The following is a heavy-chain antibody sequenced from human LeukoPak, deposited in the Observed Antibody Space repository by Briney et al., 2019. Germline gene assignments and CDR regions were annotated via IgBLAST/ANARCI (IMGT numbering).Heavy chain of an antibody. J-gene: IGHJ5*02. V-gene: IGHV3-21*01. CDR2: ISSTSSYI. CDR3: ARVAVAGPTGWFDP. Sequence: GGSLRLSCAASGFTLNSYTLSWVRQAPGKGLEWVSSISSTSSYIHYADSVKGRFTISRYNPDNVVYLQMNSLRAEDTAVYYCARVAVAGPTGWFDPWGQGTLVTVSS. CDR1: GFTLNSYT. D-gene: IGHD6-13*01.